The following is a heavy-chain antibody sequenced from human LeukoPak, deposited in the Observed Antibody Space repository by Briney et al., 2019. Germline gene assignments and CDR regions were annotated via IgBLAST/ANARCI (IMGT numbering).Heavy chain of an antibody. CDR3: ARRSSWYRDWFDP. V-gene: IGHV4-38-2*02. D-gene: IGHD6-13*01. CDR1: GYSISSGYY. CDR2: IYHSGST. Sequence: SETLSLTCTVSGYSISSGYYWGRIRQPPGKGLEWIGSIYHSGSTYYNPSLKSRVTISVDTSKNQFSLKLSSVTAADTAVYYCARRSSWYRDWFDPWGQGTLVTVSS. J-gene: IGHJ5*02.